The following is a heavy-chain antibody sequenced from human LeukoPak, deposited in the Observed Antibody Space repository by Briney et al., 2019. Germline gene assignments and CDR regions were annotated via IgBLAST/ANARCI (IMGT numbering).Heavy chain of an antibody. CDR1: GGSISSGSYY. J-gene: IGHJ3*02. CDR2: IYTSGST. D-gene: IGHD5-18*01. CDR3: ARVWDVGYSYGPFDI. Sequence: SETLSLTCTVSGGSISSGSYYWSWIRQPAGKGLEWIGRIYTSGSTNYNPSLKSRVTISVDTSKDQFSLKLSSVTAADTAVCYCARVWDVGYSYGPFDIWGQGTMVTVSS. V-gene: IGHV4-61*02.